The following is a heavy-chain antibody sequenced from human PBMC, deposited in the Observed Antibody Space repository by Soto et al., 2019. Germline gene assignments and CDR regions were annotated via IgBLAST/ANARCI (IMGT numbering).Heavy chain of an antibody. Sequence: SETLSLTCTVSGGSISSYYWSWIRQPPGKGLEWIGYIYYSGSTNYNPSLKSRVTISVDTSKNQFSLKLSSVTAADTAVYYCARSQGAPQWYIWNYGGPTSPYFDYWGQGTLVTVSS. D-gene: IGHD1-7*01. CDR2: IYYSGST. CDR3: ARSQGAPQWYIWNYGGPTSPYFDY. V-gene: IGHV4-59*01. J-gene: IGHJ4*02. CDR1: GGSISSYY.